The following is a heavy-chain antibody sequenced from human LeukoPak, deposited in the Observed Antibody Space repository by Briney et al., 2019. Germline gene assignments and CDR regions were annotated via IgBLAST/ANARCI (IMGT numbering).Heavy chain of an antibody. V-gene: IGHV4-34*01. CDR3: ARSPSGSSSRWFDP. J-gene: IGHJ5*02. CDR1: GGSFSGYY. Sequence: SETLSLTCTVSGGSFSGYYWSWIRQPPGKGLEWIGEINHSGSTNYNPSLKSRVTISVDTSKNQFSLKLSSVTAADTAVYYCARSPSGSSSRWFDPWGQGTLVTVSS. D-gene: IGHD1-26*01. CDR2: INHSGST.